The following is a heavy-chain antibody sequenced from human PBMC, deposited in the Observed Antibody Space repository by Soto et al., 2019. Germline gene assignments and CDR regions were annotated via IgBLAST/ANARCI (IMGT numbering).Heavy chain of an antibody. J-gene: IGHJ3*02. Sequence: GGSLRLSCVASGFPFSSYAMRWVRQTPGKGLEWVSGISGSGGRTYYADSVKGRFTISRDNSNNTLSLQMHILRVEDTAVYFCAKGGYYSLFDIWGQGTVVTVSS. V-gene: IGHV3-23*01. CDR2: ISGSGGRT. CDR1: GFPFSSYA. D-gene: IGHD3-16*01. CDR3: AKGGYYSLFDI.